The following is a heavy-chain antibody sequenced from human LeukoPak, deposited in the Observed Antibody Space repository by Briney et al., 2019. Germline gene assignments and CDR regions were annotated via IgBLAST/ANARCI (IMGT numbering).Heavy chain of an antibody. J-gene: IGHJ4*02. CDR3: ARVPFSLYYFDYFDY. V-gene: IGHV3-7*01. Sequence: GGSLRLSCAASGFTFSSYWMSWVRQAPGKGLEWVANIKQDGSEKYYVDSVKGRFTISRDNAKNSLYLQMNSLRAEDTAVYYCARVPFSLYYFDYFDYWGQGTLVTVSS. CDR2: IKQDGSEK. CDR1: GFTFSSYW. D-gene: IGHD2/OR15-2a*01.